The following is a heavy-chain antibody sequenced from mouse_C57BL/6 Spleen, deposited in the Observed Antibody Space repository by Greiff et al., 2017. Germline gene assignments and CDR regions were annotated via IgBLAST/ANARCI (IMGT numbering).Heavy chain of an antibody. CDR1: GFTFSDYG. D-gene: IGHD2-5*01. Sequence: EVQVVESGGGLVKPGGSLKLSCAASGFTFSDYGMHWVRQAPEKGLEWVAYISSGSSTIYYADTVKGRFTISRDNAKNTLFLQMTSLRSEDTAMYYCARRDSNYDFYYAMDYWGQGTSVTVSS. V-gene: IGHV5-17*01. J-gene: IGHJ4*01. CDR3: ARRDSNYDFYYAMDY. CDR2: ISSGSSTI.